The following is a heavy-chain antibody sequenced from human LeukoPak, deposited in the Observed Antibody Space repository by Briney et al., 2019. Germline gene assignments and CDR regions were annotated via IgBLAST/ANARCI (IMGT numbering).Heavy chain of an antibody. CDR1: GFTFSSYE. Sequence: PGGSLRLSCAASGFTFSSYEMNWVRQAPGKGLEWVSYISSSGSTIYYADSVKGRFTISRDNAKNSLYLQMNSLRAEDTAVYYCARASTYYYGSGSYYFDYWGQGTLVTVSS. J-gene: IGHJ4*02. D-gene: IGHD3-10*01. CDR3: ARASTYYYGSGSYYFDY. V-gene: IGHV3-48*03. CDR2: ISSSGSTI.